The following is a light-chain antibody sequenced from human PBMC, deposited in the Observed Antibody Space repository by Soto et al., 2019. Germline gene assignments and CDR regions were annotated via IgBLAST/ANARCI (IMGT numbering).Light chain of an antibody. Sequence: DIQMTQSPSSMSASVGDRVTITCRASQGIGNDLGWFQQQPGKAPKCLISDAASLQTGVPSRFSGSGSGTEFYLTISSLEPEDFATYYCLQHHGRRTFGQGTKVEIK. CDR3: LQHHGRRT. V-gene: IGKV1-17*01. J-gene: IGKJ1*01. CDR2: DAA. CDR1: QGIGND.